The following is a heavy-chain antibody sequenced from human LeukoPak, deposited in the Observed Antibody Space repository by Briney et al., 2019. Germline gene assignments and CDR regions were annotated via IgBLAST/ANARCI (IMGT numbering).Heavy chain of an antibody. CDR3: ARRGFHYYDSSGPYFDY. Sequence: ASVKVSCKASGGTFSSYAISWVRQAPGQGLEWMGGIIPIFGTANYAQKFQGRVTITADKSTSTAYMELSSLRSEDTAVYYCARRGFHYYDSSGPYFDYWGQGTLVTVSS. J-gene: IGHJ4*02. CDR1: GGTFSSYA. CDR2: IIPIFGTA. D-gene: IGHD3-22*01. V-gene: IGHV1-69*06.